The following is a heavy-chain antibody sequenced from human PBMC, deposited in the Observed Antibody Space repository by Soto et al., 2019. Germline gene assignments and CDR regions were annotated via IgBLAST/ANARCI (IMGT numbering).Heavy chain of an antibody. V-gene: IGHV4-34*01. CDR2: INYSGST. D-gene: IGHD6-13*01. Sequence: SETLSLTCAVYGGSFSGYYWSWIRQPPGKGLEWIGEINYSGSTNYNPSFKSRVTISVDTSKNQFSLKLSSVTAADTAVYYFARMSGGIAAAGTLYYYYYMDVWGKGTTVTVSS. CDR1: GGSFSGYY. J-gene: IGHJ6*03. CDR3: ARMSGGIAAAGTLYYYYYMDV.